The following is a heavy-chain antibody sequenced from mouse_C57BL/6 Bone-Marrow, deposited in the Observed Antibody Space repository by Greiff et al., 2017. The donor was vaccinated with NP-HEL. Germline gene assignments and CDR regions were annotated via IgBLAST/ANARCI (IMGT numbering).Heavy chain of an antibody. CDR1: GFTFSDYG. D-gene: IGHD2-2*01. Sequence: EVKLMESGGGLVKPGGSLKLSCAASGFTFSDYGMHWVRQAPEKGLEWVAYISSGSSTIYYADTVKGRFTISRDNAKNTLFLQMTSLRSEDTAMYYCAREGVTPHWYFDVWGTGTTVTVSS. J-gene: IGHJ1*03. CDR2: ISSGSSTI. V-gene: IGHV5-17*01. CDR3: AREGVTPHWYFDV.